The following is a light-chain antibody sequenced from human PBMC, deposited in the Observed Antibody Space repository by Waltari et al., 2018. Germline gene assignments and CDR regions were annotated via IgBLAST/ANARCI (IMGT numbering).Light chain of an antibody. CDR2: TNTGGSH. Sequence: QLVLTQPPAVSASLGASVTLTCTVPSAHILYAIAWHQQHPQKSPRFVRKTNTGGSHSRGDGITDRFSGSGYGNERSLIMSGLQYEDEADYFCQTWDTDPHVVFGGGTRLTV. J-gene: IGLJ2*01. CDR1: SAHILYA. CDR3: QTWDTDPHVV. V-gene: IGLV4-69*02.